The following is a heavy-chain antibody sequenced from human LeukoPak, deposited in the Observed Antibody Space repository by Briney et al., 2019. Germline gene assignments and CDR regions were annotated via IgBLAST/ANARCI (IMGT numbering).Heavy chain of an antibody. CDR1: GFTFSSYV. V-gene: IGHV3-30*18. CDR2: ISSDGSIK. Sequence: GGSLRLSCAASGFTFSSYVMRWVRQAPGKGLEWVAVISSDGSIKVYADSVKGRFTLSRDNSINTVDLQMNSLRAEDTAVYYCVKEYHSRGFGAYFDYWGQGTLVTVSS. D-gene: IGHD3-3*01. CDR3: VKEYHSRGFGAYFDY. J-gene: IGHJ4*02.